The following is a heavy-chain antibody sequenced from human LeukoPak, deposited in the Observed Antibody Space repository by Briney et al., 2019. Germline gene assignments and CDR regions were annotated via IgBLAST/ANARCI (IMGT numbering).Heavy chain of an antibody. V-gene: IGHV4-39*07. CDR1: GGSISSSSYY. CDR2: IYYSGST. Sequence: SETLSLTCTVSGGSISSSSYYWGWIRQPPGKGLEWIGSIYYSGSTYYNPSLKSRVTISVDTSKNQFCLKLSSVTAAETAVYYCARLVAKYYYYYGMDVWGEGTTVTVSS. J-gene: IGHJ6*04. CDR3: ARLVAKYYYYYGMDV.